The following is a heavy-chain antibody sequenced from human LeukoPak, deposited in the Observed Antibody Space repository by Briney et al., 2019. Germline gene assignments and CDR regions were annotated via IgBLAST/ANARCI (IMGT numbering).Heavy chain of an antibody. Sequence: SETLSLTCTVSGGSISSGIYYWVWIRQPPGKGLEWIGSIYYSGSTYYNPSLKSRVTISVDTSKNQFSLKLSSVTAADTAVYYCARLGSFDYWGQGTLVTVSS. V-gene: IGHV4-39*01. CDR2: IYYSGST. CDR1: GGSISSGIYY. J-gene: IGHJ4*02. D-gene: IGHD3-10*01. CDR3: ARLGSFDY.